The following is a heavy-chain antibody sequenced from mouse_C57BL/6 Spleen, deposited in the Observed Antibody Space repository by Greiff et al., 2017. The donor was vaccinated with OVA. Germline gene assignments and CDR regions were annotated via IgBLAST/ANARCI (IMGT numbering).Heavy chain of an antibody. J-gene: IGHJ2*01. V-gene: IGHV1-81*01. D-gene: IGHD2-12*01. CDR1: GYTFTSYG. Sequence: VQLQQSGAELARPGASVKLSCKASGYTFTSYGISWVKQRTGQGLEWIGEIYPRSGNTYYNAKFKGKATLTADKSSSTAYLELRSLTSEDSAVYFCARSLYYSVDYWGQGTTLTVSS. CDR3: ARSLYYSVDY. CDR2: IYPRSGNT.